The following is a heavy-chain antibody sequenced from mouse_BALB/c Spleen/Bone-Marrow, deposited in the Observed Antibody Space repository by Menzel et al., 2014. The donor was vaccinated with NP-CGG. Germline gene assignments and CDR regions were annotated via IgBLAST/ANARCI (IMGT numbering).Heavy chain of an antibody. CDR1: GFTFSSYG. CDR3: ARVWYFDY. J-gene: IGHJ2*03. Sequence: EVKLVESGGGLVQPGGSLKLSCAASGFTFSSYGMSWVRQTPDKRLELVATINSNGGSTYYPDSVKGRFTISRDNAKNTLYLQMSSLKSEDTAMYYCARVWYFDYCRQGTSFPASS. V-gene: IGHV5-6-3*01. CDR2: INSNGGST.